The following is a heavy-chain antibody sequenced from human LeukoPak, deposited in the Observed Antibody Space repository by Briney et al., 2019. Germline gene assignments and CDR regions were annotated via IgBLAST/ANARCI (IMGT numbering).Heavy chain of an antibody. CDR3: ARGDYDYVWGSYRLDY. D-gene: IGHD3-16*02. V-gene: IGHV1-69*05. Sequence: SVKVSCKASGGTFSSYAISWVRQAPGQGLEWMGGIIPIFGTANYAQKFQGRVTITTGESTSTAYMELSSLRSEDTAVYYCARGDYDYVWGSYRLDYWGQGTLVTVSS. CDR1: GGTFSSYA. J-gene: IGHJ4*02. CDR2: IIPIFGTA.